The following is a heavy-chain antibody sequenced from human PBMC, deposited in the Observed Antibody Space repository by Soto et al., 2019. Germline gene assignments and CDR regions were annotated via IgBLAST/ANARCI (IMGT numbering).Heavy chain of an antibody. Sequence: DVQLLESGGGLVQPGGSLRLSCAASGFTFSSYAMSWVRQAPGKGLEWVSAISGSGGSTYYADSVKGRFTISRDNSKNTLYLQMNSLRAEDTAVYYCAKAIGLYCSGGSCYFFDYWGQGTLVTVSS. CDR2: ISGSGGST. CDR3: AKAIGLYCSGGSCYFFDY. CDR1: GFTFSSYA. D-gene: IGHD2-15*01. J-gene: IGHJ4*02. V-gene: IGHV3-23*01.